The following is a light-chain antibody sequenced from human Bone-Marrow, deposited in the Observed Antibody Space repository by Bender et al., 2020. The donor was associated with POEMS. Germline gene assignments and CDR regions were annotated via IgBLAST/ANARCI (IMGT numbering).Light chain of an antibody. CDR3: VAWDASLNGWV. CDR1: GSNIGGYP. V-gene: IGLV1-44*01. J-gene: IGLJ3*02. CDR2: TNN. Sequence: QSVVTQPPSASGTPGQRVTISCSGSGSNIGGYPVNWYQQLPGTAPRLLIYTNNERPSGVPDRFSGSKSGTSASLAFTGLQSDDEAIYFCVAWDASLNGWVFGGGTKLTVL.